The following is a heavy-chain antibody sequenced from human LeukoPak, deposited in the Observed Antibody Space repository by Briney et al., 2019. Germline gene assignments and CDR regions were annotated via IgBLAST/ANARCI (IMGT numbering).Heavy chain of an antibody. Sequence: ASVKVSCKASGYTFTSYYTHWVRQAPGQGLEWMGIINPSGGSTSYAQKFQGRVTMTRDMSTSTVYMELSSLRSEDTAVYYCARRVPYCSSTSCSYYYYYMDVWGKGTTVTVSS. D-gene: IGHD2-2*01. CDR1: GYTFTSYY. CDR3: ARRVPYCSSTSCSYYYYYMDV. J-gene: IGHJ6*03. V-gene: IGHV1-46*01. CDR2: INPSGGST.